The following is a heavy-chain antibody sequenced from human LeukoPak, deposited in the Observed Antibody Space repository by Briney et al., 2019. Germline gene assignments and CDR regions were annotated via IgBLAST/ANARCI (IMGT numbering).Heavy chain of an antibody. CDR1: GFTFSSYA. V-gene: IGHV3-30*04. CDR3: ARDPRVPAAPEYYFDY. D-gene: IGHD2-2*01. CDR2: ISYDGSNK. Sequence: GRSLRLSCAASGFTFSSYAMHWVRRAPGKGLEWVAVISYDGSNKYYADSVKGRFTISRDNSKNTLYLQMNSLRAEDTAVYYCARDPRVPAAPEYYFDYWGQGTLVTVSS. J-gene: IGHJ4*02.